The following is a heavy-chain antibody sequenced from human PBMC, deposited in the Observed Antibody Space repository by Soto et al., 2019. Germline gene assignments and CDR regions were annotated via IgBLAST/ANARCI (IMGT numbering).Heavy chain of an antibody. CDR1: GFSLTTTHMG. Sequence: QITLKESGPPLVRPAQTLTLTCAFSGFSLTTTHMGVAWIRQPPGKALEWLALIYWDDDKRYSPSLKHRLAISKDTSRNRVVLTITNVNPEDTGTYFCAHAGDYDLLSFDHWGPGTLVTVSS. CDR2: IYWDDDK. J-gene: IGHJ4*02. D-gene: IGHD4-17*01. V-gene: IGHV2-5*02. CDR3: AHAGDYDLLSFDH.